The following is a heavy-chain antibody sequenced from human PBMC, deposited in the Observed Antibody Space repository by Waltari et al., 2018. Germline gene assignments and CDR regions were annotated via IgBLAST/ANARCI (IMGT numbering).Heavy chain of an antibody. J-gene: IGHJ4*02. V-gene: IGHV1-2*02. D-gene: IGHD3-22*01. CDR2: INPNSGGT. CDR1: GYTFTGYY. Sequence: QVQLVQSGAEVKKPGASVKVSCKASGYTFTGYYMHWVRQAPGQGLEWMGWINPNSGGTNYAQKFQGRVTMTRDTSISTAYMELSRLRSDDTAVYYCARDPVDYYDSSGYLATVDYWGQGTLVTVSS. CDR3: ARDPVDYYDSSGYLATVDY.